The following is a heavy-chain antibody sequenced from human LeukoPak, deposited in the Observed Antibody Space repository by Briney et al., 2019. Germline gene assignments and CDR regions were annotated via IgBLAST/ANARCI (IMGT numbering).Heavy chain of an antibody. CDR1: GYTFTSYY. V-gene: IGHV1-46*01. CDR2: INPSGGST. Sequence: ASVKVSCKASGYTFTSYYMHWVRQAPGQGLEWMGIINPSGGSTSYAQKFQGRVTMTRDTSTSTVYMELSSLRSEDTAVYYCAREPSITMVRGVPTHAFDIWGKGTMVTVSS. D-gene: IGHD3-10*01. J-gene: IGHJ3*02. CDR3: AREPSITMVRGVPTHAFDI.